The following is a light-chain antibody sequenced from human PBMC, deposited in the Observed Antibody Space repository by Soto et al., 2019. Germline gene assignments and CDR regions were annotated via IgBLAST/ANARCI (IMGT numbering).Light chain of an antibody. CDR1: QSISSNY. Sequence: DIVMTQSPGTLSLSPGERATLSCRASQSISSNYLAWYQQKPGQSPRLLIYGASSRATGIPDRFSGRGSGTDFTLTISRLEPEDFATYYCQHYKMYSPWTFGQGTKVDIK. CDR2: GAS. CDR3: QHYKMYSPWT. V-gene: IGKV3-20*01. J-gene: IGKJ1*01.